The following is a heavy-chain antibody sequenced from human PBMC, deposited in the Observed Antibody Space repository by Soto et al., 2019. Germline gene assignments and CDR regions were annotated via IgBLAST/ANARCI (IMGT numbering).Heavy chain of an antibody. CDR2: ISNGGNYI. J-gene: IGHJ4*02. V-gene: IGHV3-21*01. CDR3: ARDESAGSSIRY. CDR1: GSPFSTYG. D-gene: IGHD3-3*02. Sequence: EVQVVESGGGLVKPGRSLRLSCTASGSPFSTYGMNWVRQAPGKGLEWVSSISNGGNYIYYADSVQGRFTISRDNAKNSLYLQMNSLRAEDTAVYFCARDESAGSSIRYWGQGTLVTVSS.